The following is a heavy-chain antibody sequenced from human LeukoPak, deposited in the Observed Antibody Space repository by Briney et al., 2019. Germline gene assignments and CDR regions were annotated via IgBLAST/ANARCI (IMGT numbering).Heavy chain of an antibody. D-gene: IGHD4-17*01. J-gene: IGHJ4*02. CDR2: IYYSGST. CDR3: ATERDYGDFIL. V-gene: IGHV4-59*01. Sequence: PSETLSLTCTVPGGSISNYYWSSIRQPPGEGRGWGGYIYYSGSTNYNPSLRSRVTISIDTSKNQFSLKLSSVTAADTAVYYCATERDYGDFILWGQGTLVTVSS. CDR1: GGSISNYY.